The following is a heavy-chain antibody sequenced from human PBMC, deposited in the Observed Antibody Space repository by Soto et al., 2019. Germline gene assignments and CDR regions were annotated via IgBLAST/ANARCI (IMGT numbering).Heavy chain of an antibody. J-gene: IGHJ6*02. Sequence: SETLSLTCAVSGYSIASGYYWAWIQQSPGKGLEWIGSIYHAGSVYYNPPLNSRVAVSLDTSKNHFSLKLTSVTAADTAVYYCARTFDYYGMDVWGQGTTVTV. V-gene: IGHV4-38-2*01. CDR3: ARTFDYYGMDV. CDR1: GYSIASGYY. CDR2: IYHAGSV.